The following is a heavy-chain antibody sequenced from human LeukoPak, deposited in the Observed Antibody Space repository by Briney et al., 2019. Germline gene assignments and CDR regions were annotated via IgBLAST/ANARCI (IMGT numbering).Heavy chain of an antibody. CDR3: ARAGYTISSYRFDY. CDR2: IYTTGRT. V-gene: IGHV4-4*07. Sequence: SETLSLTCSVSGGSISSYWWSWIRQPAGKGLEFIGRIYTTGRTNYNPSLKSRVPMSVDTSKNKFSLELRSVTAADTAVYFCARAGYTISSYRFDYWGQGALVTVSS. CDR1: GGSISSYW. J-gene: IGHJ4*02. D-gene: IGHD3-16*02.